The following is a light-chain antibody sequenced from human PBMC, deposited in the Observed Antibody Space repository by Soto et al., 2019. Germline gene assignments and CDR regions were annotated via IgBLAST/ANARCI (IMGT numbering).Light chain of an antibody. CDR3: QHYVSPPIT. V-gene: IGKV3D-20*01. CDR2: DAS. J-gene: IGKJ5*01. CDR1: QSVTSSH. Sequence: EIVLTQSPATLSLSPGERATLSCGASQSVTSSHLAWYQQKPGLAPRLLIYDASSRATGISDRFSGSGSGTDFTLTISRLEPEDFAVYYCQHYVSPPITFGQGTRLEIK.